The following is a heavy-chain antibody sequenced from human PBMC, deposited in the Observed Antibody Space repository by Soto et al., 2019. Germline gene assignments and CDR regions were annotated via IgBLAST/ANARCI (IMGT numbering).Heavy chain of an antibody. V-gene: IGHV1-69*13. CDR3: ETRNAAAGTDYYYYGMDV. CDR1: GGTFSSYA. CDR2: IIPIFGTA. J-gene: IGHJ6*01. D-gene: IGHD6-13*01. Sequence: GASVKVSCKAPGGTFSSYAISWVRQAPGQGLEWMGGIIPIFGTANYAQKVQGRVTITADEFTSTAYMERSSLRSEDTAVYYFETRNAAAGTDYYYYGMDVWGQGTRGTVSS.